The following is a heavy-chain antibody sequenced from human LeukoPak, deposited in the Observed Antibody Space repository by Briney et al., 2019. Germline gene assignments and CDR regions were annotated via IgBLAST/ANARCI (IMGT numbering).Heavy chain of an antibody. Sequence: SETLSLTCTVSGGSISSYYWSWIRQPAGKGLEWIGRIYTSGSTNYNPSLKSRVTISVDTSKNQFSLKLSSVTAADTAVYYCARGVMVRGVIITFWFDPWGQGTLVTVSS. CDR3: ARGVMVRGVIITFWFDP. CDR1: GGSISSYY. D-gene: IGHD3-10*01. V-gene: IGHV4-4*07. J-gene: IGHJ5*02. CDR2: IYTSGST.